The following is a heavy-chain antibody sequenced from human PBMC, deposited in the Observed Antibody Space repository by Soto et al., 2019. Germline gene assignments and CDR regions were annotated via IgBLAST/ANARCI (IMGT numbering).Heavy chain of an antibody. CDR1: GFTFSSYG. V-gene: IGHV3-30*18. CDR2: ISYDGSNK. CDR3: ANLGY. Sequence: QVQLVESGGGVVQPGRSLRLSCAASGFTFSSYGMHWVRQAPGKGLEWVAVISYDGSNKYYADSVKGRFTISRDNSKNTLYLQMNSLRTEDTAVYYCANLGYWGQGTLVTVSS. J-gene: IGHJ4*02.